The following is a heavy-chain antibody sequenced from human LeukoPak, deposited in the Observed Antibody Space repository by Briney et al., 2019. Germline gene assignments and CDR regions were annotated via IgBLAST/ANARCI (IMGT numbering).Heavy chain of an antibody. D-gene: IGHD4/OR15-4a*01. CDR1: GFTFSDYA. J-gene: IGHJ1*01. CDR3: TAGEQLVLEEYFQH. V-gene: IGHV3-49*04. Sequence: PGRSLRLSCTASGFTFSDYAMTWVRQAPGKGLEWVGFIRSKAYGGTREYAASVKGRFTISRDDSNSIAYLQMNSLKTEDIAVYYCTAGEQLVLEEYFQHWGQGILVTVSS. CDR2: IRSKAYGGTR.